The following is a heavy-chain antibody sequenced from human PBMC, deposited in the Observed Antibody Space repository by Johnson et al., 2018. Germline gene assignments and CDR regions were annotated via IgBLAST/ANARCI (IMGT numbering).Heavy chain of an antibody. V-gene: IGHV3-21*01. J-gene: IGHJ3*02. Sequence: EVQLVESGGGLVKPGGSLRLSCAASGFTFSTFALNWVRQAPGKGLEWVSSFTSSNRYIYYADSVKGRFTISRDNAKSSLYLQMNSLRAEDSAVYYCAGEGPLAAAGNDAFDIWGQGTMVTVSS. CDR2: FTSSNRYI. CDR3: AGEGPLAAAGNDAFDI. D-gene: IGHD6-13*01. CDR1: GFTFSTFA.